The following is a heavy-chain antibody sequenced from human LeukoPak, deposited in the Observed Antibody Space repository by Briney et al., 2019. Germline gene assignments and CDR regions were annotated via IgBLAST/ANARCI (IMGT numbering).Heavy chain of an antibody. Sequence: PGGSLRLSCAASGFTFSSYNMNWVRQAPGKGLEWVSYISGSSSTIYYADSVKGRFTISRDNAKNSLYLQVNSLRAEDTAVYYCARRGISAPFDHWGQGTLVTVSS. J-gene: IGHJ4*02. CDR1: GFTFSSYN. CDR3: ARRGISAPFDH. CDR2: ISGSSSTI. D-gene: IGHD6-6*01. V-gene: IGHV3-48*01.